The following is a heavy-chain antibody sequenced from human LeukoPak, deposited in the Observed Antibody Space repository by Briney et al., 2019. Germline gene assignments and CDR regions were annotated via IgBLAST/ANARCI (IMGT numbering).Heavy chain of an antibody. V-gene: IGHV3-30-3*01. D-gene: IGHD3-22*01. J-gene: IGHJ4*02. Sequence: GGSLRLSCAASGFTFSTYTMHWVRQAPGKGLEWVAVISYDGSSKYYADSVKGRFTISRDNSKNALYLQMNSLSAEDTAVYYCARPYYYDSRGFDYWGQGTLVTVSS. CDR1: GFTFSTYT. CDR3: ARPYYYDSRGFDY. CDR2: ISYDGSSK.